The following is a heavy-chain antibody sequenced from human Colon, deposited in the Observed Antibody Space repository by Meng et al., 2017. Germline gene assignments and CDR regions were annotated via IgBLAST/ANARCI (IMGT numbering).Heavy chain of an antibody. V-gene: IGHV4-4*02. CDR3: VRNDHCTSGTCYPHFDY. Sequence: ASGPGRGNPSGSLSLTCAVAGGSINFAVCWRWVCQAPGKGLEWIGEIHSSGSTNYNPSLTSRLTLSLDHSNNQFSLSLSSVTAADTAVYYCVRNDHCTSGTCYPHFDYWGQGTLVTVSS. J-gene: IGHJ4*02. CDR2: IHSSGST. D-gene: IGHD2-15*01. CDR1: GGSINFAVC.